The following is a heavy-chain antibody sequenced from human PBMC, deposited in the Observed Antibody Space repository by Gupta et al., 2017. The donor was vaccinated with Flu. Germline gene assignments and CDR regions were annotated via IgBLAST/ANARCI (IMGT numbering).Heavy chain of an antibody. Sequence: EVQLVESGGGLVQPGGSLRLSCAASGFTFSSYSMNWVRQAPGKGLEWVSYISSSSSTIYYADSVKGRFTISRDNAKNSLYLQMNSLRDEDTAVYYCARDAQPYYDFWSGYLMPNDVYYYYGMDVWGQGTTVTVSS. CDR1: GFTFSSYS. V-gene: IGHV3-48*02. CDR3: ARDAQPYYDFWSGYLMPNDVYYYYGMDV. J-gene: IGHJ6*02. D-gene: IGHD3-3*01. CDR2: ISSSSSTI.